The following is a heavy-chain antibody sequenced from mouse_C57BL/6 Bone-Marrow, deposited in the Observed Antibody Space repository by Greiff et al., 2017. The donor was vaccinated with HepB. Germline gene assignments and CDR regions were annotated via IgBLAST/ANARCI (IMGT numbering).Heavy chain of an antibody. Sequence: EVQLVESGPVLVKPGASVKMSCKASGYTFTDYYMNWVKQSHGKSLEWIGVINPYNGGTSYNQKFKGKATLTVDKSSSTAYMELNSLTSEDSAVYYCAREYYDYSPRFAYWGQGTLVTVSA. D-gene: IGHD2-4*01. J-gene: IGHJ3*01. CDR2: INPYNGGT. CDR1: GYTFTDYY. CDR3: AREYYDYSPRFAY. V-gene: IGHV1-19*01.